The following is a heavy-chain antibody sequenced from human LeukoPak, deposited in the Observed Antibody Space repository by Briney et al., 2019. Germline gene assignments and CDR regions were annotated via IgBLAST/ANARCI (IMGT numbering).Heavy chain of an antibody. CDR2: IYHSGST. J-gene: IGHJ5*02. Sequence: SETLSLTCAVYGGSFSGYYWSWIRQPPGKGLEWIGEIYHSGSTNYNPSLKSRVTISVDKSKNQFSLKLSSVTAADTAVYYCARAYSSSWYGVSWFDPWGQGTPVTVSS. CDR1: GGSFSGYY. V-gene: IGHV4-34*01. CDR3: ARAYSSSWYGVSWFDP. D-gene: IGHD6-13*01.